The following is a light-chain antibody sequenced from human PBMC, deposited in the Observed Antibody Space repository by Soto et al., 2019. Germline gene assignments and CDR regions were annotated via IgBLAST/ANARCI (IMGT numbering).Light chain of an antibody. V-gene: IGLV2-23*02. Sequence: QSALPQPASVSGSPGQSITISCTGTSSDIGTANLVSWYQQYPGKAPKLMIYEVTKRPSGISSRFSGSKSGNTASLTISGLQPDDEADYYCFSSTGITPCLRVFGAGTKLTVL. CDR2: EVT. CDR3: FSSTGITPCLRV. J-gene: IGLJ2*01. CDR1: SSDIGTANL.